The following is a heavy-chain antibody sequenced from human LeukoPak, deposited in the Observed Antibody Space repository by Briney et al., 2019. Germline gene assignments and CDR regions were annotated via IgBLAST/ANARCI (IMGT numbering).Heavy chain of an antibody. CDR2: IIPIFGKA. V-gene: IGHV1-69*05. CDR1: GGTFSSYA. CDR3: ARDTYNWFDP. Sequence: ASVKVSCKASGGTFSSYAISWVRQAPGQGLEWMGGIIPIFGKANYAQKFQGRVTITTDESTSTAYMELSSLRSEDTAVYYCARDTYNWFDPWGQGTLVTVSS. J-gene: IGHJ5*02.